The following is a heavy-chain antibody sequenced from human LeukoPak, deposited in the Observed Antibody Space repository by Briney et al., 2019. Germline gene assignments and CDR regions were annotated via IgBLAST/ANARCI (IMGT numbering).Heavy chain of an antibody. CDR2: ISGSGGRT. CDR3: AKYLEWYHTDLFDY. Sequence: SGGSLRLSCAASVFTFSSYAMSGVRQAPGKGREGGSAISGSGGRTYYADSVKGRLTISRDNSKNTLYLQMNSLRDEDTAVYYCAKYLEWYHTDLFDYWGQGTLVTVSS. D-gene: IGHD3-3*01. J-gene: IGHJ4*02. V-gene: IGHV3-23*01. CDR1: VFTFSSYA.